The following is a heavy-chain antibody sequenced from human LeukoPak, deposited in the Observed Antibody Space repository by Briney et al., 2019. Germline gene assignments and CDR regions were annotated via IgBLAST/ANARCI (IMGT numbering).Heavy chain of an antibody. D-gene: IGHD6-19*01. CDR2: IYYSGST. Sequence: SETLSLTCTVSGGSISSYYWSWIRQPPGKGLEWIGYIYYSGSTNYNPSLKSRVTISVDTSKNQFSLKLSSVTAADTAVYYCARGGVVAGWFDPWGQGSLVTVSS. V-gene: IGHV4-59*08. J-gene: IGHJ5*02. CDR1: GGSISSYY. CDR3: ARGGVVAGWFDP.